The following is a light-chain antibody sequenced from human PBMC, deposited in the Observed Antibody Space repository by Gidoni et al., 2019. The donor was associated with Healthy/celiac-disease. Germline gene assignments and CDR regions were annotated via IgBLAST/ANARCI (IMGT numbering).Light chain of an antibody. CDR3: QQRSNWPLT. Sequence: EIVLTQSPATLSLSPGERATLSCRASQSVSSYLAWYQQKPGQAPRLLIYDASNRATGIPARFSGSGSWTDFTITISSLEPEDFAVYYCQQRSNWPLTFGGGTKVEIK. V-gene: IGKV3-11*01. CDR2: DAS. J-gene: IGKJ4*01. CDR1: QSVSSY.